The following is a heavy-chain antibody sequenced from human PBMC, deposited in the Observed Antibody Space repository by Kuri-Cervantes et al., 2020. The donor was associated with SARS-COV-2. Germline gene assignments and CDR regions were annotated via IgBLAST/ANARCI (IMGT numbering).Heavy chain of an antibody. D-gene: IGHD6-13*01. Sequence: ASVKVSCKASGYTFTSYYMHWVRQAPGQGLEWMGIINPSGGSTSYAQKFQGRVTMTRDTSTSTVYMELSSLRAEDTAVYYCARLGSSSWYDYYYMDVWGKGTTVTVSS. V-gene: IGHV1-46*01. CDR3: ARLGSSSWYDYYYMDV. CDR1: GYTFTSYY. J-gene: IGHJ6*03. CDR2: INPSGGST.